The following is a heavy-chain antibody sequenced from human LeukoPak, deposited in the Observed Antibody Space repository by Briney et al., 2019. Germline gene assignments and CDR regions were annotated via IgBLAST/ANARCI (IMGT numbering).Heavy chain of an antibody. CDR3: ARDGQGGTTGGLGY. V-gene: IGHV1-2*06. CDR1: GYTFTDYY. CDR2: INPNSGAT. J-gene: IGHJ4*02. D-gene: IGHD4-17*01. Sequence: GASVNVSCKASGYTFTDYYIHWVRQAPGQGLEWVGRINPNSGATHYPQKFQGRVTMTRDTSINTAYLELNSLRSDDTAIYYCARDGQGGTTGGLGYWGQGTLVTVSS.